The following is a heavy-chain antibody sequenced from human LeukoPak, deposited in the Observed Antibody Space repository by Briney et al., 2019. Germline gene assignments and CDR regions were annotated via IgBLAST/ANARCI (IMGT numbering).Heavy chain of an antibody. CDR3: ARHWGYSGYDQLYFDY. Sequence: GESLRISCKGSGYSFTSCWISWVRQMPGKGLEWMGRIDPSDSYTNYSPSFQGHVTISADKSISTAYLQWSSLKASDTAMYYCARHWGYSGYDQLYFDYWGQGTLVTVSS. CDR1: GYSFTSCW. D-gene: IGHD5-12*01. CDR2: IDPSDSYT. V-gene: IGHV5-10-1*01. J-gene: IGHJ4*02.